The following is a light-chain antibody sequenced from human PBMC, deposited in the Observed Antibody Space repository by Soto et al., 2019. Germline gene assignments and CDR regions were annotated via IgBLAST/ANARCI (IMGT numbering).Light chain of an antibody. J-gene: IGKJ3*01. CDR1: QSVSSSY. CDR2: GAS. CDR3: QQYGSSPFT. V-gene: IGKV3-20*01. Sequence: EIVLTQSPGTLSLSPGECANLSCRASQSVSSSYLAWYQQRPGQAPRLLIYGASSRATGIPDRFSGSGSGTDFTLTISRLEPEDFAVYYCQQYGSSPFTFGPGTKVDI.